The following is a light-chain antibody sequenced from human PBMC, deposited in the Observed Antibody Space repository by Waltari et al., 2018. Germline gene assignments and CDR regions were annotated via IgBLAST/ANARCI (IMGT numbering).Light chain of an antibody. CDR2: ETS. J-gene: IGKJ2*01. CDR3: QQRYTWPGT. CDR1: QSVSRY. Sequence: EIVLTQSPATLSLSPGERATLSCRASQSVSRYLAWYPQKRGQAPRLLIHETSNRATGIPAMFIGSESGTDFTLTISSLEPEDCAVYYCQQRYTWPGTFGQGTKLEIK. V-gene: IGKV3-11*01.